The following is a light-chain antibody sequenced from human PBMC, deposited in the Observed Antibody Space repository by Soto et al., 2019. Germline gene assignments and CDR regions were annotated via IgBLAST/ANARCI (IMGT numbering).Light chain of an antibody. CDR3: QSYASSLSGGDVV. V-gene: IGLV1-40*01. Sequence: QSVLTQPPSVSGAPGQRVTISCTGSSSNIGAGYYVHWYQQLPGTAPKLLIYGNTNRPSGVPDRFSGSKSGTSASLAITGLQAEAEADYHCQSYASSLSGGDVVFGGGTQPTVL. CDR2: GNT. CDR1: SSNIGAGYY. J-gene: IGLJ2*01.